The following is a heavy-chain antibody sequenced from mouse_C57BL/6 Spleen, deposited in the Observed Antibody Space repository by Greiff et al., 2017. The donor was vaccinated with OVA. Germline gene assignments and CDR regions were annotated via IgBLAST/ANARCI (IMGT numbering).Heavy chain of an antibody. D-gene: IGHD2-1*01. Sequence: EVQLQQSVAELVRPGASVQLSCTASGFNIKNTYMHWVKQRPEPGLEWIGRIDPANGTIKYAPTFQGQAAITADTSSNTAYLQLSSLTSEDTAIYYCARSPSTEAGAMDYWGQGTSVTVSS. J-gene: IGHJ4*01. CDR2: IDPANGTI. CDR3: ARSPSTEAGAMDY. CDR1: GFNIKNTY. V-gene: IGHV14-3*01.